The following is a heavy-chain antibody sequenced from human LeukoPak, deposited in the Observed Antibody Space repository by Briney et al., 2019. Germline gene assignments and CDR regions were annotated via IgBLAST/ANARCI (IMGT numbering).Heavy chain of an antibody. V-gene: IGHV3-48*01. CDR3: TTPFGS. CDR1: GFTFSDSS. Sequence: GGSLRLSCAASGFTFSDSSMNWVRQAPEKGLEGVSYIGVDCTDYYAESVKGRFTISRDNAKNALFLQMNSLRLEDTAVYCCTTPFGSWGQGALVTLSS. J-gene: IGHJ4*02. CDR2: IGVDCTD.